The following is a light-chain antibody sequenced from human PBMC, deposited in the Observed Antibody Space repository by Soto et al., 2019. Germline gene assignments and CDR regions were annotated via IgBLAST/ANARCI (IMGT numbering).Light chain of an antibody. V-gene: IGLV4-69*01. J-gene: IGLJ2*01. CDR1: SGHSRYA. CDR3: QTFGTGCQG. CDR2: LNNDGSH. Sequence: QSVLTKPPSASASLGASVKLTCTLSSGHSRYAIAWHQKQPEKGPRYLMDLNNDGSHTKGDGIPDRFSGSSSGAERYLIISILQSEDEADYYFQTFGTGCQGFGCWTKLTVL.